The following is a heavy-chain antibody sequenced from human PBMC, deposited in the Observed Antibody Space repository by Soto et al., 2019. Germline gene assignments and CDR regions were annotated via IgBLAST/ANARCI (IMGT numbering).Heavy chain of an antibody. D-gene: IGHD3-3*01. Sequence: QVLLQESGPGLVKPSQTLSLTCTVSGGSISSGDYYWTWIRQHPGKGLEWIGYIYYSGSTSHNPSLESRVSISVDTSKNRFSLKLNSVTAADTAVYYCARVLSSGFYKDGNFFDYWGQGTLVTVSS. V-gene: IGHV4-31*03. CDR3: ARVLSSGFYKDGNFFDY. CDR1: GGSISSGDYY. CDR2: IYYSGST. J-gene: IGHJ4*02.